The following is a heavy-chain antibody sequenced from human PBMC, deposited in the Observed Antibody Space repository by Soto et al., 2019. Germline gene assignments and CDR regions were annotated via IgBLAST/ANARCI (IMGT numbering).Heavy chain of an antibody. CDR3: VKDRLLTYYYDSSGYYHDAFDI. CDR1: GFTFSSYA. V-gene: IGHV3-23*01. CDR2: ISGSGGST. D-gene: IGHD3-22*01. J-gene: IGHJ3*02. Sequence: PGGSLRLSCAASGFTFSSYAMSWVRQAPGKGLEWDSAISGSGGSTYYADSVKGRFTISRDNSKNTLYLQMNSLRAEDTAVYYCVKDRLLTYYYDSSGYYHDAFDIWGQGTMVTVSS.